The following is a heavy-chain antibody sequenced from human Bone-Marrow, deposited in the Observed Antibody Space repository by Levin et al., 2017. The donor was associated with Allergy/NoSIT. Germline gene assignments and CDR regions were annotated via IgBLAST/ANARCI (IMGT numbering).Heavy chain of an antibody. CDR3: ARQRRIRKGWFDP. CDR2: ISSSSYI. D-gene: IGHD2/OR15-2a*01. Sequence: GGSLRLSCAASGFTFSSYSMNWVRQAPGKGLEWVSSISSSSYIYYADSVKGRFTISRDNAKNSLYLQMNSLRAEDTAVYYCARQRRIRKGWFDPWGQGTLVTVSS. CDR1: GFTFSSYS. J-gene: IGHJ5*02. V-gene: IGHV3-21*01.